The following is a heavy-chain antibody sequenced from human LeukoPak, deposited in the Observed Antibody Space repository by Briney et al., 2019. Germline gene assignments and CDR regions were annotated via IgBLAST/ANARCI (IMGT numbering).Heavy chain of an antibody. D-gene: IGHD2-2*01. J-gene: IGHJ4*02. CDR1: GYTFTGYY. CDR3: AREVPAAMKYFDY. V-gene: IGHV1-2*04. CDR2: INPKSGGT. Sequence: ASVKVSCKASGYTFTGYYMHWVRQAPGQGLEWMGWINPKSGGTNYAQKFQGWVTMTRDTSISTAYMELSRLRSDDTAVYYCAREVPAAMKYFDYWGQGTLVTVSS.